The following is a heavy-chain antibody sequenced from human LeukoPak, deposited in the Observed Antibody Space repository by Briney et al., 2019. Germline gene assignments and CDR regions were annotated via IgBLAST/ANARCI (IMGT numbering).Heavy chain of an antibody. V-gene: IGHV3-23*01. D-gene: IGHD3-22*01. Sequence: GGYLRLYCAASGFTFSSYAMSWVRQAPGKGLEWVSAISGSGGSTYYADSVKGRFTISRDNSKNTLYLQMNSLRAEDTAVYYCAKDGYYYASSGYLDHWGQGTLVTVSS. J-gene: IGHJ4*02. CDR2: ISGSGGST. CDR1: GFTFSSYA. CDR3: AKDGYYYASSGYLDH.